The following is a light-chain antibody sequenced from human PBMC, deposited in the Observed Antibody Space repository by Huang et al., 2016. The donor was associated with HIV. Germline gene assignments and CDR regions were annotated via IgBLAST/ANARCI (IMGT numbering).Light chain of an antibody. CDR3: QQYGSSPLT. Sequence: IVLTQSPGTLSLSPWERAPLSCRASQSVSNRYLAWYQQKPGQAPRLLIYGASSRANGIPDRFKGSGSGTDCTLTSSRLEPEDFAVYYCQQYGSSPLTFGQGTKVEIK. CDR1: QSVSNRY. V-gene: IGKV3-20*01. CDR2: GAS. J-gene: IGKJ1*01.